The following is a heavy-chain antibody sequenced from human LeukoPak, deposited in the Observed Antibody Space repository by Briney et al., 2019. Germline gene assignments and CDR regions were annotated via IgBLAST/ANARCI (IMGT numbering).Heavy chain of an antibody. CDR2: IHYSGST. CDR3: ARRASGSYPDYFDY. D-gene: IGHD1-26*01. Sequence: SETLSLTCTFSGGSSTSYYWNWIRQPTGKGLEWIGYIHYSGSTNYNPSLKSRATISLVTSKNQVSLKLSSVTAADTAIYYCARRASGSYPDYFDYWGQGILVTVYS. CDR1: GGSSTSYY. V-gene: IGHV4-59*08. J-gene: IGHJ4*02.